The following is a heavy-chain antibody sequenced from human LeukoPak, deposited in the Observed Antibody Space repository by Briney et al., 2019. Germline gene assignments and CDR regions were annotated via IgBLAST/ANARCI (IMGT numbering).Heavy chain of an antibody. J-gene: IGHJ3*02. V-gene: IGHV4-30-4*01. CDR1: GGSHSRGAYY. CDR2: IYYSGST. Sequence: SETLSLTCTVSGGSHSRGAYYWSWIRQPPGKGVEWIGYIYYSGSTYYNPSLKSRVTISVDTSKNQFSLKLSSVTAADTVVYYCARDSGYGHDAFDIWGQGTMVTVSS. CDR3: ARDSGYGHDAFDI. D-gene: IGHD5-12*01.